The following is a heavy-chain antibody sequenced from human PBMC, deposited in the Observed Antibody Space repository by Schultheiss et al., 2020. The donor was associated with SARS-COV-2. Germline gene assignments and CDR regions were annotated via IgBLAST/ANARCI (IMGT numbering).Heavy chain of an antibody. CDR3: ARGWATGTTGWFDP. Sequence: SETLSLTCTVSGGSIRSGESYWSWIRQPPGKGLEWIGEINHSGSTNYNPSLKSRVTISVDKSKNQFSLKLSSVTAADTAVYYCARGWATGTTGWFDPWGQGTLVTVSS. J-gene: IGHJ5*02. CDR1: GGSIRSGESY. V-gene: IGHV4-4*02. CDR2: INHSGST. D-gene: IGHD1-7*01.